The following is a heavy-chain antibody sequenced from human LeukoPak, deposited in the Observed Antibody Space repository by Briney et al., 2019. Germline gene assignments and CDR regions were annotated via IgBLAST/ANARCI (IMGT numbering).Heavy chain of an antibody. Sequence: SETLSLTCTVSGGSISSYYWSWIRQPPGKGLEWIGYIYYSGSTNYNPSLKSRVTISVGTSKNQFSLKLSSVTAADTAVYYCARSGASGNGFDYWGQGTLVTVSS. CDR3: ARSGASGNGFDY. CDR1: GGSISSYY. D-gene: IGHD3-3*01. V-gene: IGHV4-59*01. J-gene: IGHJ4*02. CDR2: IYYSGST.